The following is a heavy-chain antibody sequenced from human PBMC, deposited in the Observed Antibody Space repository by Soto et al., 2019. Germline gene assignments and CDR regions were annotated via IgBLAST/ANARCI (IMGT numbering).Heavy chain of an antibody. CDR1: GGSFSGYY. CDR2: INHSGST. V-gene: IGHV4-34*01. CDR3: ARPTRTSIAAAGFQH. Sequence: PSETLSLTCAVYGGSFSGYYWSWIRQPPGKGLEWIGEINHSGSTNYNPSLKSRVTISVDTSKNQFSLKLSSVTAADTAVYYCARPTRTSIAAAGFQHWGQGTLVTVSS. D-gene: IGHD6-13*01. J-gene: IGHJ1*01.